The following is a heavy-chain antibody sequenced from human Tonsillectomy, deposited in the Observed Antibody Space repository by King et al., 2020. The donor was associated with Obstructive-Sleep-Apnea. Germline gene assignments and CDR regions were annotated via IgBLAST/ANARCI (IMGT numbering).Heavy chain of an antibody. D-gene: IGHD3-10*01. J-gene: IGHJ4*02. CDR2: IYHSVTT. V-gene: IGHV4-30-2*01. CDR3: ASSLDDYYGFTSLNFDY. CDR1: GGSISSGGYS. Sequence: QLQESGSGLVKPSQTLSLTCAVSGGSISSGGYSWSWIRQPPGKGLEWIGYIYHSVTTYYNPSLKSRCTISVDRSKNQFSLKLSSVTAADTAVYYCASSLDDYYGFTSLNFDYWGQGTLVTVSS.